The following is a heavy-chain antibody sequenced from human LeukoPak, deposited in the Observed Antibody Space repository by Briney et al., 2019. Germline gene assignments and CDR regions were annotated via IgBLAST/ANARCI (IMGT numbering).Heavy chain of an antibody. CDR2: ITYSSDTT. D-gene: IGHD2-2*01. CDR3: AKGYDTTYYHYYFMDV. Sequence: GGSLRLSCAASGFTFSSYGTTWVRQAPGKGLEWVSVITYSSDTTYYADSVKGRFTISRDDSKNTLYLQMNSLRAEDTAVYYCAKGYDTTYYHYYFMDVWGKGTTVTTSS. V-gene: IGHV3-23*01. J-gene: IGHJ6*03. CDR1: GFTFSSYG.